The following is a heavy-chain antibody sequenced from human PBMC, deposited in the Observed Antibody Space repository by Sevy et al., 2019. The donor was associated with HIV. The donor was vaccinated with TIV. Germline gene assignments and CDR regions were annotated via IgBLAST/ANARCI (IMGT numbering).Heavy chain of an antibody. CDR3: ITDSKKRGLSALLDY. D-gene: IGHD3-10*01. CDR1: GFTFSNAW. Sequence: GGSLRLSCAASGFTFSNAWMSWVRQAPGKGLEWVGRIKSKTDGGTTEYAEPVKGRFTISSDDSKNTLYLQMNSLKTGDTAIYYCITDSKKRGLSALLDYWGQGTLVTVSS. CDR2: IKSKTDGGTT. V-gene: IGHV3-15*01. J-gene: IGHJ4*02.